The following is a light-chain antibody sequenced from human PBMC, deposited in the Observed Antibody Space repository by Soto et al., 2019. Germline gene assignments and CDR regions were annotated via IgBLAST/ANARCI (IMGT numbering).Light chain of an antibody. CDR2: LGS. V-gene: IGKV2-28*01. Sequence: EIVMSQSPLSLPVTPGEPASISCRSSQSLLYSDGYNYLDWYLQKPGQSPQLLIYLGSDRASGVPDRFSGSGSGTDFTLKISRVEAEDVGVYYCMQALQSPMTFGQATKVEIK. CDR1: QSLLYSDGYNY. J-gene: IGKJ1*01. CDR3: MQALQSPMT.